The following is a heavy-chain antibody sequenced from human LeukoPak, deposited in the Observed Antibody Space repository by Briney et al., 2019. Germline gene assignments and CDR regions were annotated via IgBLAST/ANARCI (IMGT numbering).Heavy chain of an antibody. D-gene: IGHD2-2*01. CDR2: INPNSGDT. CDR3: ATSPSVVPASLDY. J-gene: IGHJ4*02. CDR1: GYTFTGYY. Sequence: GASVKVSCKASGYTFTGYYMHWVRQAPGQGLEWMGWINPNSGDTNYAQDFRGRVTMTRDTSISTAYMELSRLRYDDAAVYYCATSPSVVPASLDYWGQGTLVTVSS. V-gene: IGHV1-2*02.